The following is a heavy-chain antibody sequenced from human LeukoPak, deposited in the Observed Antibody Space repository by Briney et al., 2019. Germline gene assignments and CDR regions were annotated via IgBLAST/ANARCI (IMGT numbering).Heavy chain of an antibody. Sequence: EASVKVSCKTSGYTFVNYGINWVRQAPGQGLEWIGWISPKSGSAGYAQRVQGRVTLTTDTSTNTAYMELRSLRADDTAAYYCARVSYLRPYLLNSWGQGTLVSISS. CDR1: GYTFVNYG. V-gene: IGHV1-18*01. CDR2: ISPKSGSA. J-gene: IGHJ4*02. CDR3: ARVSYLRPYLLNS. D-gene: IGHD2-2*02.